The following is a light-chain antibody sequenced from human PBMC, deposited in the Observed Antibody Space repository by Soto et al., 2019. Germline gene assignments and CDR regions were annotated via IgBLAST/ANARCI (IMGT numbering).Light chain of an antibody. V-gene: IGLV2-14*01. CDR1: SRDVGGYNY. CDR3: CSYTSTSTLVV. Sequence: QSVLTQPASVSGSPGQSITISCTGTSRDVGGYNYVSWYQQHPGKAPKLMIYEVTNRPSGVSNRFSGSKSGNTASLTISGLHAEDEADYYCCSYTSTSTLVVFGSGTKLTVL. J-gene: IGLJ1*01. CDR2: EVT.